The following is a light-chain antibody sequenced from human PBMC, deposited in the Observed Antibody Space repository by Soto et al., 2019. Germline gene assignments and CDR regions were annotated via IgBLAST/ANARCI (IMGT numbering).Light chain of an antibody. V-gene: IGKV3-15*01. J-gene: IGKJ3*01. CDR3: QQFNTGPPFT. CDR2: DAS. CDR1: QSVSNN. Sequence: EMVMTQSPDTLSVSPGERATLSCRASQSVSNNLAWYQKRPGQAPRLLTYDASTRAIGIPARFSGSGSGTEFTLTLSSLQSENFEVYSAQQFNTGPPFTFGPGTRVDIK.